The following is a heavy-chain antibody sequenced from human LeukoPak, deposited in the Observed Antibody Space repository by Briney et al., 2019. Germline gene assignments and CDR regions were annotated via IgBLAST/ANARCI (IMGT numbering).Heavy chain of an antibody. V-gene: IGHV1-69*13. CDR3: ARGHRDGATDLNPFDY. CDR2: IIPIFGTA. Sequence: ASVKVSCKASGYTFTSYAISWVRQAPGQGLEWMGGIIPIFGTANYAQKFQGRVTITADQSTSTAYMELSSLRSEDTAVYYCARGHRDGATDLNPFDYWGQGTLVTVSS. CDR1: GYTFTSYA. J-gene: IGHJ4*02. D-gene: IGHD5-24*01.